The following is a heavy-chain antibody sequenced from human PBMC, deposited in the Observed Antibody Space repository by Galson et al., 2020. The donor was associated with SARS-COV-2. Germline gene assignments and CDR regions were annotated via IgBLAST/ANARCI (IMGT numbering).Heavy chain of an antibody. V-gene: IGHV3-53*05. D-gene: IGHD1-26*01. CDR1: GFTVSSNY. J-gene: IGHJ3*02. CDR2: IRSGGST. Sequence: QLGESLKISCAASGFTVSSNYMSWVRQAPGKGLEWVSAIRSGGSTHYADSVKGRFTISRDNSKNTLDLQMSSLRPEDTAVYYCAGGVVGVAGGAFDIWGHGTMVTVS. CDR3: AGGVVGVAGGAFDI.